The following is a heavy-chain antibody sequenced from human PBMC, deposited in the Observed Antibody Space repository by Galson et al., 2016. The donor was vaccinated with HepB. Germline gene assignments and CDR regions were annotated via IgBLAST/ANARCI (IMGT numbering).Heavy chain of an antibody. CDR2: IWFDGTND. J-gene: IGHJ4*02. CDR3: AREVSKYNSGWYFDY. D-gene: IGHD6-19*01. CDR1: GFTFSSYT. Sequence: SLRLSCAASGFTFSSYTMHWARQAPGKGLEWVAVIWFDGTNDYYADSVKGRFTISRDNSKNTLYLQMNSLRAEDTAVYYCAREVSKYNSGWYFDYWGQGTLVTVSS. V-gene: IGHV3-30-3*01.